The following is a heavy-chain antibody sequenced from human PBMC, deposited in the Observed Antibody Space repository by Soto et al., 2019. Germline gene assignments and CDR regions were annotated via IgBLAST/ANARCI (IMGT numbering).Heavy chain of an antibody. CDR2: IIPILGIA. CDR1: GGTFSSYT. CDR3: ARGGYCSGGSCYLDY. J-gene: IGHJ4*02. V-gene: IGHV1-69*02. Sequence: QVQLVQSGAEVKKPGSSVKVSCKASGGTFSSYTISWVRQAPGQGLEWMGRIIPILGIANYAQKFQGRVTIXXDXSXXTAYMELSSLRSEDTAVYYCARGGYCSGGSCYLDYWGQGTLVTVSS. D-gene: IGHD2-15*01.